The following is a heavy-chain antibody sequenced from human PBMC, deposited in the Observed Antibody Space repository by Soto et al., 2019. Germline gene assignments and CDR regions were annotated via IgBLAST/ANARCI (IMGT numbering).Heavy chain of an antibody. Sequence: PSETLSLTCTVSGGSISSGGYYWSWTRQHPGKGLEWIGYIYYSGSTYYNPSLKSRVTISVDTSKNQFSLKLSSVTAADTAVYYCARDHLMGYYYDSSGFDYWGQGTLVTVSS. J-gene: IGHJ4*02. CDR2: IYYSGST. V-gene: IGHV4-31*03. CDR3: ARDHLMGYYYDSSGFDY. D-gene: IGHD3-22*01. CDR1: GGSISSGGYY.